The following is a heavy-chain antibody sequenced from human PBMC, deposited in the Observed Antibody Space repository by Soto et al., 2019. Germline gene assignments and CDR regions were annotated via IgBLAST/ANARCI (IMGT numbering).Heavy chain of an antibody. J-gene: IGHJ6*02. CDR1: GYTFTSYA. V-gene: IGHV1-3*01. CDR2: INAGNGNT. CDR3: ARAMGFGELFRSYYYYGMGV. Sequence: QVQLVQSGAEVKKPGASVKVSCKASGYTFTSYAMHWVRQAPGQRLEWMGWINAGNGNTKYSQKFQGRVTITRDTSASTAYMELSSLRSEDTAVYYCARAMGFGELFRSYYYYGMGVWGQGTTVTVSS. D-gene: IGHD3-10*01.